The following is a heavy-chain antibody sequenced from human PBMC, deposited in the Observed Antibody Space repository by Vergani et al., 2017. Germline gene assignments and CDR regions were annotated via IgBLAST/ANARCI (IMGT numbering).Heavy chain of an antibody. Sequence: QVQLVESGGGLVKPGGSLRLSCAASGFTFSDYYMSWIRQAPGKGLEWVSYISSSSSYTNYADSVKGRFTISRDNSKNTLYLQMNSLRAEDTAVYYCAKGGYYNGGGYYYYGMDVWGQGTTVTVSS. CDR2: ISSSSSYT. V-gene: IGHV3-11*05. D-gene: IGHD3-9*01. J-gene: IGHJ6*02. CDR3: AKGGYYNGGGYYYYGMDV. CDR1: GFTFSDYY.